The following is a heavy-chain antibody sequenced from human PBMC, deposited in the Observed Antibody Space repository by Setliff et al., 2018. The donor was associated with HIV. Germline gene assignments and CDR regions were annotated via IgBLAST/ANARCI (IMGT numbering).Heavy chain of an antibody. D-gene: IGHD6-6*01. Sequence: PGGSLRLSCAASGFTFTDYWMHWVRQVPGQGLVWVSRINVDGSSISYADSVKGRFTISRDNAKNTLFLQMNSLRAEDTAVYYCARLPQDVRSSIVFWGQGTLVTV. V-gene: IGHV3-74*01. CDR3: ARLPQDVRSSIVF. J-gene: IGHJ4*02. CDR1: GFTFTDYW. CDR2: INVDGSSI.